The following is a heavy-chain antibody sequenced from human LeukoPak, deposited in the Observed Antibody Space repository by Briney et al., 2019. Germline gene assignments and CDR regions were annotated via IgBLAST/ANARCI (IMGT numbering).Heavy chain of an antibody. V-gene: IGHV1-2*06. CDR1: GYTFTGYY. J-gene: IGHJ5*02. D-gene: IGHD2-15*01. Sequence: GASVKVSCKASGYTFTGYYMHWVRQAPGQGLEWMGRINPNSGGTNYAQKFQGRVTMTRDTSISTAYMELSRLRSDDTAVYYCAREFVVVVAAFELWGQGTLVTVSS. CDR2: INPNSGGT. CDR3: AREFVVVVAAFEL.